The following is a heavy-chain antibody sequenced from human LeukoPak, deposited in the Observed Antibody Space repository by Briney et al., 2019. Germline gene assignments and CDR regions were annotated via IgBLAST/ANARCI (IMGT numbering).Heavy chain of an antibody. CDR1: GFTFSSYG. CDR2: ISYDGSNK. J-gene: IGHJ4*02. V-gene: IGHV3-30*03. Sequence: GRSLRLSCAASGFTFSSYGMHWVRQAPGKGLEWVAVISYDGSNKYYADSVKGRFTISRDNSKNTLYLQMNSLRAEDTAVYYCASLTLRAHHWGQGTLVTVSS. CDR3: ASLTLRAHH. D-gene: IGHD2-21*02.